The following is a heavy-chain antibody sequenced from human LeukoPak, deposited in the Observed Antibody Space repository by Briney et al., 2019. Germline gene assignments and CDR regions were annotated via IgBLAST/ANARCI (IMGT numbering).Heavy chain of an antibody. V-gene: IGHV3-74*01. D-gene: IGHD1-26*01. CDR3: ARDRPMYSGSLLDY. Sequence: GGSLRLSCAASVFTFSSYWMYWVRQAPGKGLVWVSRINRDGSSTSYADSVKGRFTISRDNAENTLYLQMNSLRAEDTAVYYCARDRPMYSGSLLDYWGQGTLVTVSS. CDR2: INRDGSST. J-gene: IGHJ4*02. CDR1: VFTFSSYW.